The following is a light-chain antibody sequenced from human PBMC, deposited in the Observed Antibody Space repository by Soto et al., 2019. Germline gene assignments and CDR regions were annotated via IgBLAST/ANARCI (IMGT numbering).Light chain of an antibody. Sequence: DIQMTQSPTSLSASIGDRVTITCRASQAISTYLAWYQQKPGKVPSLLIYAASTLQSGVPSRFSGSGSGTDFTPTISSLQPEDVGTYYCQKYNRAPPTFGPGTKVDIK. V-gene: IGKV1-27*01. CDR3: QKYNRAPPT. CDR1: QAISTY. J-gene: IGKJ1*01. CDR2: AAS.